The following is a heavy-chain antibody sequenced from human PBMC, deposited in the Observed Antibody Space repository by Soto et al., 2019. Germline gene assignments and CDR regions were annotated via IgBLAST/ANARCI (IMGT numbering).Heavy chain of an antibody. D-gene: IGHD2-2*01. J-gene: IGHJ4*02. V-gene: IGHV2-5*02. CDR1: GFSLSTTAEG. CDR2: IYWDDDE. CDR3: AHGSCSSADCYPNPYLDY. Sequence: QITLQESGPTLVNPTQTLTLTCTFSGFSLSTTAEGVGWIRQPPGKALEWLALIYWDDDERYRPSLKSRLTITKDTSKNQVVLTMTNVDPVDTATYYCAHGSCSSADCYPNPYLDYWGQGILVTVSS.